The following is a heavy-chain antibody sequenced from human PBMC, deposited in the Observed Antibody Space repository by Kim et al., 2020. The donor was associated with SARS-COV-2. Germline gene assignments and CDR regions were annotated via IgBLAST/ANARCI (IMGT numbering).Heavy chain of an antibody. CDR1: GYSFTNNW. Sequence: GESLKISCKGSGYSFTNNWIGWVRQMPGKGLEWMGITYPGDSDTKYSPSFQGRVTISADKSISTAYLQWSSLKASDTAMYYCAKHDGYYYGSGSTLLPYYWGQGTLVTVSS. CDR2: TYPGDSDT. CDR3: AKHDGYYYGSGSTLLPYY. D-gene: IGHD3-10*01. J-gene: IGHJ4*02. V-gene: IGHV5-51*01.